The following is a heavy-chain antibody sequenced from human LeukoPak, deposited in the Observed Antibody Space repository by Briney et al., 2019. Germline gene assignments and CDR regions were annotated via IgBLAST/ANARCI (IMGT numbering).Heavy chain of an antibody. CDR2: ISSSGSTI. D-gene: IGHD1-26*01. CDR3: ARGVTSPLDAFDI. CDR1: GFTFSSYE. V-gene: IGHV3-48*03. J-gene: IGHJ3*02. Sequence: PGGSLRLSCAASGFTFSSYEMNWVRQAPGKGLEWVSYISSSGSTIYYADSVKGRFTISRDNAKNSLYLQMNSLRAEDTAVYYCARGVTSPLDAFDIWGQGTTVTVSS.